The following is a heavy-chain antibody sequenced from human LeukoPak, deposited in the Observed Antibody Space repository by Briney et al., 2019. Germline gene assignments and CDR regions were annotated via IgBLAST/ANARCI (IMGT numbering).Heavy chain of an antibody. D-gene: IGHD3-22*01. CDR2: IIPIFGTA. CDR1: GGTFSSYA. J-gene: IGHJ4*02. Sequence: SVKVPCKASGGTFSSYAISWVRQAPGQGLEWMGGIIPIFGTANCAQKFQGRVTITTDESTSTAYMELSSLRSEDTAVYYCARRGDYDSSGYYYGFDYWGQGTLVTVSS. V-gene: IGHV1-69*05. CDR3: ARRGDYDSSGYYYGFDY.